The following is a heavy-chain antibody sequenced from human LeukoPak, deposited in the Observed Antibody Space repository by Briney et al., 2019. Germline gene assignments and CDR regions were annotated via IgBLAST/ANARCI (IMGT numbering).Heavy chain of an antibody. J-gene: IGHJ6*03. CDR3: ARDEYYYDSSGYYGSYYYMDV. CDR2: IYTSGST. CDR1: GGSISSGSYY. Sequence: PSQTLSLTCTVSGGSISSGSYYWSWIRQPAGKGLEWIGRIYTSGSTNYNPSLKSRVTISVDTSKNQFSLKLSSVTAADTAVYYCARDEYYYDSSGYYGSYYYMDVWGKGTTVTVSS. D-gene: IGHD3-22*01. V-gene: IGHV4-61*02.